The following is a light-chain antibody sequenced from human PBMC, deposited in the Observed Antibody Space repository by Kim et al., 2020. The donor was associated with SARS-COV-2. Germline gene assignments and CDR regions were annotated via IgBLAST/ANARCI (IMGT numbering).Light chain of an antibody. CDR2: DVS. V-gene: IGLV2-11*01. CDR3: CSYAGTYLV. Sequence: QSALTQPRSVSGSPGQSVTISCTGTSSDVGGYNFVSWYQHHAGKAPKLMIYDVSKRPSGVPDRFSGSKSGNTASLTISGLQAEDEADYYCCSYAGTYLVFGGGTQLTVL. J-gene: IGLJ2*01. CDR1: SSDVGGYNF.